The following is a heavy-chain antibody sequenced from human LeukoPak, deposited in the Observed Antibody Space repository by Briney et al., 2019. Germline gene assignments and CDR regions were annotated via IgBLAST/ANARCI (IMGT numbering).Heavy chain of an antibody. V-gene: IGHV3-9*01. J-gene: IGHJ6*03. CDR3: ARRGRSRAVAGLYYYYYMDV. Sequence: GGSLRLSCAASGFTLDDYAIHWVRQAPGKGLEWGSGISWNSGSIGYADSVKGRFTISRDNAKNSLYLQMNSLRAEDTALYYCARRGRSRAVAGLYYYYYMDVWGKGTTVTVSS. D-gene: IGHD6-19*01. CDR1: GFTLDDYA. CDR2: ISWNSGSI.